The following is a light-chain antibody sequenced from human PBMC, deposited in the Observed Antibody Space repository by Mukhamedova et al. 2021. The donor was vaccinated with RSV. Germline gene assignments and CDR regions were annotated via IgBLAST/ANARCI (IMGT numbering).Light chain of an antibody. CDR3: QQYGSSPYT. Sequence: CRASQSVSSSYLAWYQQKPGQAPRLLIYGASSRATGIPDRFSGSGSGTDFTLTISRLEPEDFAVYYYQQYGSSPYTFGQGTKLE. CDR1: QSVSSSY. CDR2: GAS. V-gene: IGKV3-20*01. J-gene: IGKJ2*01.